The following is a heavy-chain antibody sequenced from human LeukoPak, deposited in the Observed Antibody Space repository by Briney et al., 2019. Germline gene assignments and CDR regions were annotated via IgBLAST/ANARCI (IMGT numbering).Heavy chain of an antibody. D-gene: IGHD3-10*01. J-gene: IGHJ4*02. V-gene: IGHV4-34*01. CDR2: INHSGST. CDR1: GGSFSGFY. CDR3: ARGLSPRINMVRGVRPPFRGVFDY. Sequence: SETLSLTCAVYGGSFSGFYWSWIRQPPGKGLEWIGEINHSGSTNYNPSLKSRVTISVDTSKNQFSLKLSSVTAADTAVYYCARGLSPRINMVRGVRPPFRGVFDYWGQGTLVTVSS.